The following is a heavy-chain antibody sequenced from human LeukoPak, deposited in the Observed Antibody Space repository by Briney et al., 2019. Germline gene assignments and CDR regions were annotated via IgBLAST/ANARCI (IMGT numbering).Heavy chain of an antibody. CDR2: IYYSGST. D-gene: IGHD3-22*01. V-gene: IGHV4-59*08. J-gene: IGHJ4*02. CDR3: ARSAVDTADFDY. CDR1: GGSISSYS. Sequence: SETLSLTCTVSGGSISSYSWSWIRQPPGKGLEWIGYIYYSGSTNYNPSLKSRVTISVDTSKNQFSLKLSSVTAADTAVYYCARSAVDTADFDYWGQGTLVTVSS.